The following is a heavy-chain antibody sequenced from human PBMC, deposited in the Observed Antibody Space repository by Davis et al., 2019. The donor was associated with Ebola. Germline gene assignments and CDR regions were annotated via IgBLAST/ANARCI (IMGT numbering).Heavy chain of an antibody. D-gene: IGHD3-16*01. CDR1: GGSISSSNW. J-gene: IGHJ4*02. Sequence: MPSETLSLTCAVSGGSISSSNWWSWVRRPPGKGLEWIGEIYHSGSTHYSPSLKSRVTISIDTSKNQFSLNLSSVTAADTAVYYCARRRAGSSYVEYWGQGTLVTVSS. CDR2: IYHSGST. CDR3: ARRRAGSSYVEY. V-gene: IGHV4-4*02.